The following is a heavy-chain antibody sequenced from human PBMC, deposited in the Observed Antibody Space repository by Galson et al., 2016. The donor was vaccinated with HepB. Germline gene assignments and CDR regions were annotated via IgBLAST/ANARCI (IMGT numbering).Heavy chain of an antibody. D-gene: IGHD1-26*01. CDR1: GFSFSSYK. CDR3: AKDGYYSGDYFDF. J-gene: IGHJ4*02. V-gene: IGHV3-30*04. CDR2: ISYDGRDI. Sequence: SLRLSCAASGFSFSSYKMHWVRQAPGKGLEWVAVISYDGRDIYYADSVKGRFTISRDNSKNSLYLQMSSLRADDTAVYYCAKDGYYSGDYFDFWGQGTLVTVSS.